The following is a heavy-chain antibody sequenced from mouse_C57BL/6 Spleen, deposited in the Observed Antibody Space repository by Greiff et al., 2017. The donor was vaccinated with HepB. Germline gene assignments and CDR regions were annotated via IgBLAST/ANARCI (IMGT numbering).Heavy chain of an antibody. D-gene: IGHD1-1*01. CDR2: IYPGDGDT. J-gene: IGHJ2*01. V-gene: IGHV1-82*01. Sequence: QVQLQQSGPELVKPGASVKISCKASGYAFSSSWMNWVKQRPGKGLEWIGRIYPGDGDTNYNGKFKGKATLTADKSSSTAYMQLSSLTSEDSAVYFCARRVYYGSSYGYFDYWGQGTTLTVSS. CDR1: GYAFSSSW. CDR3: ARRVYYGSSYGYFDY.